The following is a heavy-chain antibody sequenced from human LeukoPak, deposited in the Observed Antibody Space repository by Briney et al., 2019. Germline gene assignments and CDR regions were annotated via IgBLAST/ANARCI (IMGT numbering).Heavy chain of an antibody. Sequence: ASVKVSCKASGYTFTSYDINWVRQATGQGLEWMGWMNPNSGNTGYAQKFQGRVTITRNTSISTAYMELSRLRSDDTAVYYCATYEPTNNYDRSGYGNAFDIWGQGTMVTVSS. V-gene: IGHV1-8*03. CDR3: ATYEPTNNYDRSGYGNAFDI. CDR1: GYTFTSYD. J-gene: IGHJ3*02. CDR2: MNPNSGNT. D-gene: IGHD3-22*01.